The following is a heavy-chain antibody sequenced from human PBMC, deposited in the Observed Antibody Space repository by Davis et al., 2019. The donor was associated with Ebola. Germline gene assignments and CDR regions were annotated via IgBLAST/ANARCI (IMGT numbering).Heavy chain of an antibody. Sequence: ASVKVSCKTSGYTFTGHYIQWVRQAPGQGLEWMGRINPNSGVTNYAQNVQGRVTMTTDTSTSTAYMEVGSLRSDDTAVYYCARAQFPTTSDHWGQGTLVTVSS. D-gene: IGHD1-1*01. CDR3: ARAQFPTTSDH. CDR1: GYTFTGHY. J-gene: IGHJ4*02. V-gene: IGHV1-2*06. CDR2: INPNSGVT.